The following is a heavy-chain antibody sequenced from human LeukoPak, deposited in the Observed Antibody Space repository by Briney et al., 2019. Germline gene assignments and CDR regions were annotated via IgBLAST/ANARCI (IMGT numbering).Heavy chain of an antibody. CDR3: ARDPGYSYGLDY. D-gene: IGHD5-18*01. CDR2: IKSRTDGGTT. Sequence: GGSLRLSCAASGFTFSNAWMSWVRQAPGKGLEWIGRIKSRTDGGTTDYAAPVKGRFSIPRDDSKNTLYLQMNSLKTEDTAVYYCARDPGYSYGLDYWGQGTLVTVSS. V-gene: IGHV3-15*01. CDR1: GFTFSNAW. J-gene: IGHJ4*02.